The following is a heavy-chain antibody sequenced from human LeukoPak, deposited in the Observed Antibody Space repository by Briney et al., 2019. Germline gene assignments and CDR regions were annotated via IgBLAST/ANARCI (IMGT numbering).Heavy chain of an antibody. CDR2: ISSSGGST. CDR1: GFTFSSYA. J-gene: IGHJ4*02. V-gene: IGHV3-23*01. Sequence: SGGSLRPSCAASGFTFSSYAMSWVRQAPGKGLEWVSSISSSGGSTYYADSVKGRFTISRDNSKNTLFLQMNSLRAEDTAVYYCAKDRLRSHFDHWGQGTLVTVSS. CDR3: AKDRLRSHFDH. D-gene: IGHD4-17*01.